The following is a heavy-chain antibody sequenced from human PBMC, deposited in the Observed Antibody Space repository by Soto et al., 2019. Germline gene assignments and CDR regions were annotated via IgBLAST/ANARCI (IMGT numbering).Heavy chain of an antibody. J-gene: IGHJ4*02. Sequence: EVQLVESGGGLVKPGGSLRLSCAASGFTFSSYSMNWVRQAPGKGLEWVSSISSSSSYIYYADSVKGRFTISRDNAKNSLYLQMNSLRAEDTAVYYCARARCRTCAGDFDYWGQGTLVTVSS. D-gene: IGHD2-8*01. CDR1: GFTFSSYS. CDR3: ARARCRTCAGDFDY. V-gene: IGHV3-21*01. CDR2: ISSSSSYI.